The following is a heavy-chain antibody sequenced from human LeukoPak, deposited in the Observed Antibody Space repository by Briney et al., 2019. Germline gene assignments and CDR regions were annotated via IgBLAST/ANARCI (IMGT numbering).Heavy chain of an antibody. CDR3: VRGRVGGSY. V-gene: IGHV4-59*01. D-gene: IGHD1-26*01. J-gene: IGHJ4*02. Sequence: SETLSFTCTGSGCTISSYYWTWIRQRPGKGLEWIGCSYYSGSTKYNPSLRSRVTISVDTSKNQFSLKLNSLTAADTAVYYCVRGRVGGSYWGQGTLVTVSS. CDR2: SYYSGST. CDR1: GCTISSYY.